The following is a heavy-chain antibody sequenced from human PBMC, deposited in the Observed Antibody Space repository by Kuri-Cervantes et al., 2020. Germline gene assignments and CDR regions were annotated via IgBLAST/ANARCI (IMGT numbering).Heavy chain of an antibody. Sequence: GESLKISCAASGFTFSSYAMSWVRQAPGKGLEWVSAISGSGGSTYYADSVKGRFTISRDNSKNTLYLQMNSLRAEDTAVYYCAKGENDYGDYVDYWGQGTLVTVSS. J-gene: IGHJ4*02. V-gene: IGHV3-23*01. CDR3: AKGENDYGDYVDY. CDR2: ISGSGGST. CDR1: GFTFSSYA. D-gene: IGHD4-17*01.